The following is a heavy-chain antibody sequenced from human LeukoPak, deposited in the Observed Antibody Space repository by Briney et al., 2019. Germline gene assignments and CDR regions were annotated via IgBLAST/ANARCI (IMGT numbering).Heavy chain of an antibody. Sequence: GASVKVSCKASGGTFSRHAISWVRQAPGQGLEWMEGIIPIFGTANYAQKFQGRVTITADESTSTAYMELSSLRSEDSAVYYCARASLERRRDYYYGMDVWGQGTTVTVSS. D-gene: IGHD1-1*01. CDR2: IIPIFGTA. CDR3: ARASLERRRDYYYGMDV. J-gene: IGHJ6*02. CDR1: GGTFSRHA. V-gene: IGHV1-69*13.